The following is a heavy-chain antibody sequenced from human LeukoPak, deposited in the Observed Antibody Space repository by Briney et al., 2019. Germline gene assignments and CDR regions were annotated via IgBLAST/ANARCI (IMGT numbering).Heavy chain of an antibody. CDR3: AKSTIFGVVIKGGGAFDI. V-gene: IGHV3-21*04. Sequence: PGGSLRLSCAASGFTFSSYSMNWVRQAPGKGLEWVSSISSSSSYIYYADSVKGRFTISRDNAKNSLYLQMNSLRAEDTAVYYCAKSTIFGVVIKGGGAFDIWGQGTMVTVSS. J-gene: IGHJ3*02. CDR2: ISSSSSYI. D-gene: IGHD3-3*01. CDR1: GFTFSSYS.